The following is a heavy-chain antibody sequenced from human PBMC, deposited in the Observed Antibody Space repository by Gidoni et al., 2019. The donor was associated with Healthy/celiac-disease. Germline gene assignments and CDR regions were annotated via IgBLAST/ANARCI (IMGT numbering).Heavy chain of an antibody. CDR2: ISYDGSNK. Sequence: GKGLEWVAVISYDGSNKYYADSVKGRFTISRDNSKNTLYLQMNSLRAEDTAVYYCAREGLSADDYGDWEGSYNWFDPWGQGTLVTVSS. J-gene: IGHJ5*02. CDR3: AREGLSADDYGDWEGSYNWFDP. V-gene: IGHV3-30*04. D-gene: IGHD4-17*01.